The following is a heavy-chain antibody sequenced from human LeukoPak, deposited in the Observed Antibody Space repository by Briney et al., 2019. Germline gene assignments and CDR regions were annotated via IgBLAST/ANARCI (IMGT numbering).Heavy chain of an antibody. D-gene: IGHD3-22*01. J-gene: IGHJ4*02. CDR1: GFTFSSYA. CDR3: AKGDYDSSGYAITLFPDHYFDY. Sequence: GGSLRLSCAASGFTFSSYAMSWVRQAPGKGLEWVSAISGSGGSTNYADSVKGRFTISRDNSKNTLYLQMNSLRAEDTAVHYCAKGDYDSSGYAITLFPDHYFDYWGQGTLVTVSS. V-gene: IGHV3-23*01. CDR2: ISGSGGST.